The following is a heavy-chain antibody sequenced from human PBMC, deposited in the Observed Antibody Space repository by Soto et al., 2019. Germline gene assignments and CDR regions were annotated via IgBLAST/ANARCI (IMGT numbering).Heavy chain of an antibody. CDR2: ISAYNGNT. Sequence: QVQLVQSGAEVKKPGASVKVSCKASGYTFTSYGISWVRQAPGQGLEWMGWISAYNGNTNYAQKLQGRVTMTTDTSTSTASMELRSLRSDDTAVYYCARGPRYYCSSTSCYASPYDYWGQGTLVTVSS. CDR3: ARGPRYYCSSTSCYASPYDY. D-gene: IGHD2-2*01. J-gene: IGHJ4*02. CDR1: GYTFTSYG. V-gene: IGHV1-18*01.